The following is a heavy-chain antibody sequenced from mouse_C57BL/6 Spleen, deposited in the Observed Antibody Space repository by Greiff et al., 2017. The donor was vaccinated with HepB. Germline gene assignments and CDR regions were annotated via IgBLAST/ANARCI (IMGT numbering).Heavy chain of an antibody. J-gene: IGHJ2*01. CDR3: ARQGDCVFDY. CDR1: GFTFSSYG. D-gene: IGHD3-3*01. Sequence: DVKLVESGGDLVKPGGSLKLSCAASGFTFSSYGMSWVRQTPDKRLEWVATISSGGSYTYYPDSVKGRFTISRDNAKNTLYLQMSSLKSEDTSMYYCARQGDCVFDYWGQGTTLTVSS. CDR2: ISSGGSYT. V-gene: IGHV5-6*02.